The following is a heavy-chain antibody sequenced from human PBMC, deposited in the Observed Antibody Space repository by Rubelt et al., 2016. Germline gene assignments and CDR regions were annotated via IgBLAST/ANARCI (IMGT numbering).Heavy chain of an antibody. CDR2: IKSNTDSGTT. D-gene: IGHD2-21*01. J-gene: IGHJ5*02. CDR3: TTGGVMEDR. Sequence: EAQLLESGGGFVSPGGSLRLSCAASGITLSNAWVSWVRQAPGKGLEWVGRIKSNTDSGTTDYAEAVKGRLIISRDDSRNTLSLQRNSLKVAATAVYYCTTGGVMEDRWGQGTLVTVSS. V-gene: IGHV3-15*01. CDR1: GITLSNAW.